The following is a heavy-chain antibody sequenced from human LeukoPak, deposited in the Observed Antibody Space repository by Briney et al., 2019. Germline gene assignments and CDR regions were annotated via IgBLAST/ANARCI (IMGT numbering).Heavy chain of an antibody. D-gene: IGHD3-16*01. CDR3: ATYTNAY. V-gene: IGHV1-24*01. CDR1: GYSLTELS. J-gene: IGHJ4*02. CDR2: FDPEYGET. Sequence: ASVKASCKVSGYSLTELSMHWVRQAPGKGLEWMGGFDPEYGETIYAQKFQGRVTMTEDTSTDTAYMELSSLRSEDTAVYYCATYTNAYWGQGTLVTVSS.